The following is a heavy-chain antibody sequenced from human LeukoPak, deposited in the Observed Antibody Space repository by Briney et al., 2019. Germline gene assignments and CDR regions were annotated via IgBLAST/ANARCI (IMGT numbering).Heavy chain of an antibody. CDR2: IWYDGSNK. CDR3: ARGGRGVDFDY. CDR1: GFTFSSYG. V-gene: IGHV3-33*01. Sequence: GGSLRLSCAASGFTFSSYGMRWVRQAPGKGLEWVAVIWYDGSNKYYADSVKGRFTISRDNSKNTLYLQMNSLRAEDTAVYYCARGGRGVDFDYWGQGTLVAVSS. J-gene: IGHJ4*02. D-gene: IGHD3-10*01.